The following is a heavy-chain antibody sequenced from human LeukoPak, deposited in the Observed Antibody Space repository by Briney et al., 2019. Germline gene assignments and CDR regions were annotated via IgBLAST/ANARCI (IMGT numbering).Heavy chain of an antibody. CDR1: GGSISSGDYY. J-gene: IGHJ4*02. V-gene: IGHV4-30-4*01. D-gene: IGHD6-13*01. CDR2: IYNNGRT. Sequence: PSETLSLTCTVSGGSISSGDYYWSWIRQPPGKGLEWIGYIYNNGRTYYNPSLKSRVTISVDTSKNLFSLKVSSVTAADAAVYYCARGRSSSWSSFDYWGQGTLVTVSS. CDR3: ARGRSSSWSSFDY.